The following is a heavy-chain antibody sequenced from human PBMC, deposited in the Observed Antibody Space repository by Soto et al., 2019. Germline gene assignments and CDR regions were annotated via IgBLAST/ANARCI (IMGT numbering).Heavy chain of an antibody. V-gene: IGHV1-18*01. CDR3: ARDPRYDFWSGLNYYYYMDV. CDR1: GYTFTSYG. J-gene: IGHJ6*03. D-gene: IGHD3-3*01. Sequence: QVQLVQSGAEVKKPGASVKVSCKASGYTFTSYGISWVRQAPGQGLEWMGWISAYNGNTNYAQKLQGRVTMTTDTPTSTAYMELRSLRSDDTAVYYCARDPRYDFWSGLNYYYYMDVWGKGTTVTVSS. CDR2: ISAYNGNT.